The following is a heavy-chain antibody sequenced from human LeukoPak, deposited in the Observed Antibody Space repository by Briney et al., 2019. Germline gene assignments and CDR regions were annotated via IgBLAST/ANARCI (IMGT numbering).Heavy chain of an antibody. Sequence: GGSLRLSCAAFGFTFSSYAMHWVRQAPGKGLEWVAVISYDGSNKYYADSVKGRFTISRDNSKNTLYLQMNSLRAEDTAVYYCASTYDILTVPHYYFDYWGQGTLVTVSS. D-gene: IGHD3-9*01. J-gene: IGHJ4*02. CDR1: GFTFSSYA. CDR2: ISYDGSNK. V-gene: IGHV3-30*04. CDR3: ASTYDILTVPHYYFDY.